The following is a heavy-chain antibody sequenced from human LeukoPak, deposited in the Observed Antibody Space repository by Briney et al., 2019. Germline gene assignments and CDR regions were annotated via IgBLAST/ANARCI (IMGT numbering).Heavy chain of an antibody. CDR2: IYSSGST. Sequence: SETLSLTCSVSGGSISYYYWSWIRQPAGKELEWIGRIYSSGSTNYNPSLKSRVTMSVDTSKNQFSLKLSSVTAADTAVYYCARDIRSSYYFDYWGQGTLVTVSS. J-gene: IGHJ4*02. CDR1: GGSISYYY. V-gene: IGHV4-4*07. CDR3: ARDIRSSYYFDY.